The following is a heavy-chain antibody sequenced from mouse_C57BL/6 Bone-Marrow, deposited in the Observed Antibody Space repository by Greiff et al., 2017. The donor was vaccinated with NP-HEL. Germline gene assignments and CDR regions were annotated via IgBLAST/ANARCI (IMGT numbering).Heavy chain of an antibody. CDR3: ARGNYGSFDY. Sequence: EVMLVESGGGLVKPGGSLKLSCAASGFTFSDYGMHWVRQAPETGLEWVAYISTGSSTIYYAAKVKGRFTISRDNANNTLYRQMTSLRSEDTAMYYCARGNYGSFDYWGQGTTRTVSS. CDR1: GFTFSDYG. V-gene: IGHV5-17*03. J-gene: IGHJ2*01. CDR2: ISTGSSTI. D-gene: IGHD1-1*01.